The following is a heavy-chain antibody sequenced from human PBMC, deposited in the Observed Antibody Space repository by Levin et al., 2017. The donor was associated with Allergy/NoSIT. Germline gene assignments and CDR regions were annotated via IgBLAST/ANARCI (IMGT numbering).Heavy chain of an antibody. V-gene: IGHV3-11*05. Sequence: KAGGSLRLSCAASGFTFSDYYMSWIRQAPGKGLEWVSYISSSSSYTNYADSVKGRFTISRDNAKNSLYLQMNSLRAEDTAVYYCARVGRYYYGSGSYSYDYWGQGTLVTVSS. CDR1: GFTFSDYY. D-gene: IGHD3-10*01. J-gene: IGHJ4*02. CDR2: ISSSSSYT. CDR3: ARVGRYYYGSGSYSYDY.